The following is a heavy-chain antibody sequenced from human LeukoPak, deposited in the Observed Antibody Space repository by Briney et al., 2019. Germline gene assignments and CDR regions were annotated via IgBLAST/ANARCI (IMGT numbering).Heavy chain of an antibody. CDR1: GGSFSGYY. D-gene: IGHD4-17*01. Sequence: PSETLSLTCAVYGGSFSGYYWSWIRQPPGKGLEWIGEINHSGSTNYNPSLKSRVTISVDTSKNQFSLKLSSVTAADTAVYYCARAGFVYGDYWKAYNWFDPWGQGTLVTVSS. CDR3: ARAGFVYGDYWKAYNWFDP. CDR2: INHSGST. J-gene: IGHJ5*02. V-gene: IGHV4-34*01.